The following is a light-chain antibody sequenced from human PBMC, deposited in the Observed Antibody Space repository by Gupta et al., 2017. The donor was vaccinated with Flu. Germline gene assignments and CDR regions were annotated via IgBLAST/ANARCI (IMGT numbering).Light chain of an antibody. CDR3: LHYCSYPRT. Sequence: VLTQSPGTLSLSPGERATPSRSAGQNTSAGFLAWYQQNPGQAPKLLIYGASSRAIGIPDRFSGSGSGTDFTLTISSLEPEDFAVYYCLHYCSYPRTFGQGTKVEIK. V-gene: IGKV3-20*01. CDR1: QNTSAGF. CDR2: GAS. J-gene: IGKJ1*01.